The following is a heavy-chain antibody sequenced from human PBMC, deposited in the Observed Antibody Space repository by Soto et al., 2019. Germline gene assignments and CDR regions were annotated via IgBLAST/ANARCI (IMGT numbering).Heavy chain of an antibody. Sequence: SETLSLTCTVSGASISSYYWSWIRQPPGKGLEWIGYIYYSGSTYYNPSLKSRVTISVDTSKNQFSLKLSSVTAADTAVYYCARDAPPTTMIRQWYYYGMDVWGQGTTVTAP. J-gene: IGHJ6*02. CDR1: GASISSYY. CDR2: IYYSGST. D-gene: IGHD3-22*01. V-gene: IGHV4-59*12. CDR3: ARDAPPTTMIRQWYYYGMDV.